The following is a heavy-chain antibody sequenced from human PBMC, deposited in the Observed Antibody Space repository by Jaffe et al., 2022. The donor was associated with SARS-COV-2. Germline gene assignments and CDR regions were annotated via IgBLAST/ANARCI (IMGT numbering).Heavy chain of an antibody. CDR3: ARGPGLEGSGSYYNGVFDY. J-gene: IGHJ4*02. V-gene: IGHV3-7*03. CDR1: GFTFSSYW. D-gene: IGHD3-10*01. CDR2: IKQDGSEK. Sequence: EVQLVESGGGLVQPGGSLRLSCAASGFTFSSYWMSWVRQAPGKGLEWVANIKQDGSEKYYVDSVKGRFTISRDNAKNSLYLQMNSLRAEDTAVYYCARGPGLEGSGSYYNGVFDYWGQGTLVTVSS.